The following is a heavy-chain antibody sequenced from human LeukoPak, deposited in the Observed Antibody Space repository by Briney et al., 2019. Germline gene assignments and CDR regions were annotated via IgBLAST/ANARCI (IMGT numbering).Heavy chain of an antibody. CDR1: RFTFNNYS. CDR3: AKLGEGGYSYDYLPYYFDY. CDR2: IRFDGSNK. D-gene: IGHD5-18*01. Sequence: GGSLRLSCAASRFTFNNYSMHWVRQAPGKGLEWVAFIRFDGSNKYYADSVKGRFTISRDNSKNTLYLQMNSLRAEDTAVYYCAKLGEGGYSYDYLPYYFDYWGQGTLVTVSS. V-gene: IGHV3-30*02. J-gene: IGHJ4*02.